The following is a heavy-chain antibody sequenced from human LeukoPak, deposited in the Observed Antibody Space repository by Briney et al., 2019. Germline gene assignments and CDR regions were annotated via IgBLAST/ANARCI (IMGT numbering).Heavy chain of an antibody. CDR1: GFTFDDYG. D-gene: IGHD3-3*01. Sequence: PGGSLRLSCAASGFTFDDYGMSWVRHAPGKGLEWVSGINWNGASTGYADSVKGRFTISRDNAKNSLYLQMNSLRAEDTALYYCARSSFWSGYYASFDYWGQGTLVTVSS. V-gene: IGHV3-20*04. CDR2: INWNGAST. J-gene: IGHJ4*02. CDR3: ARSSFWSGYYASFDY.